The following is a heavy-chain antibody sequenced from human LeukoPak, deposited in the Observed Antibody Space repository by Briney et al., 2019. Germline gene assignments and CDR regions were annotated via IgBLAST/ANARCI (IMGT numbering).Heavy chain of an antibody. V-gene: IGHV4-59*01. CDR3: AREGSAAGTGYYYYYYMDV. CDR1: GGSISSYY. J-gene: IGHJ6*03. D-gene: IGHD6-13*01. Sequence: PSETLSLTCTVSGGSISSYYWSWIRQPPGKGLEWIGYIYYSGSTNYNPSLKSRVTISVDTSKNQFSLKLSSVTAVDTAVYYCAREGSAAGTGYYYYYYMDVWGKGTTVTVSS. CDR2: IYYSGST.